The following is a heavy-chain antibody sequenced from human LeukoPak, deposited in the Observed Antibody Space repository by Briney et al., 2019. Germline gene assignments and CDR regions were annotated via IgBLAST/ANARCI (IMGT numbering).Heavy chain of an antibody. Sequence: PGRSLRLSCAASGFTFSSYSMNWVRQAPGKGLEWVSSISSSSSYIYYADSVKGRFTISRDNAKNSLYLQMTSLRAEDTAVYYCAKTSRAYSNYDSPFDYWGQGTLVTVSS. CDR3: AKTSRAYSNYDSPFDY. D-gene: IGHD5-12*01. CDR1: GFTFSSYS. V-gene: IGHV3-21*04. J-gene: IGHJ4*02. CDR2: ISSSSSYI.